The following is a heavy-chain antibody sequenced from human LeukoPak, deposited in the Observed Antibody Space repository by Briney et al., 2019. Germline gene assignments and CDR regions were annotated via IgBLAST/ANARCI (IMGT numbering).Heavy chain of an antibody. J-gene: IGHJ3*02. D-gene: IGHD3-10*01. CDR3: LSWFGELRDAFDI. Sequence: GGSLRLSCAASGFTFSSYAMHWVRQAPGNGLEWVAVISYDGSNKYYADSVKGRFTISRDNSKNTLYLQMNSLRAEDTAVYYCLSWFGELRDAFDIWGQGTMVTVSS. CDR1: GFTFSSYA. CDR2: ISYDGSNK. V-gene: IGHV3-30*04.